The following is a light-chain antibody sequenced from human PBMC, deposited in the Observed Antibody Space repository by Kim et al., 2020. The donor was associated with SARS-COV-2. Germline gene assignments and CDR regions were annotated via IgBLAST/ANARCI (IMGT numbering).Light chain of an antibody. CDR2: QDT. V-gene: IGLV3-1*01. J-gene: IGLJ2*01. Sequence: SYELSQPPSVSVSPGQTASITCSGDKLGEKYACWYQQKPGQSPVLVIYQDTKRPSGIPERFSGSNSGNTATLTISGTQAMDEADYYCQTWDSIPVV. CDR1: KLGEKY. CDR3: QTWDSIPVV.